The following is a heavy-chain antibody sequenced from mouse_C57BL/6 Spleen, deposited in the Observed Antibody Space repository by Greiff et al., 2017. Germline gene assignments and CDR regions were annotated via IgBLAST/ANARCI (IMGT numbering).Heavy chain of an antibody. Sequence: VQLQQPGAELVMPGASVKLSCKASGYTFTSYWMHWVKQRPGQGLEWIGEIDPSDSYTNYNQKFKGKSTLTVDKSSSTAYMQLSSLTSEDSAVYYCARSRQLRLQFAYWGQGTLVTVSA. D-gene: IGHD3-2*02. CDR1: GYTFTSYW. CDR2: IDPSDSYT. J-gene: IGHJ3*01. CDR3: ARSRQLRLQFAY. V-gene: IGHV1-69*01.